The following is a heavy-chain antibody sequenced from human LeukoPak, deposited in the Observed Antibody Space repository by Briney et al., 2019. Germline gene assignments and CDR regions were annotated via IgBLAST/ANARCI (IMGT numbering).Heavy chain of an antibody. CDR2: VSPGGYT. Sequence: SETLSLTCAVSGVSVSDYYWSRIRQSPEKGLEWIGEVSPGGYTTYNPSLRSRVIISEDTSENQLSLNVTSVTAADTALYYCARIRCGRGQARCYNHWAQGSLVTVSS. CDR3: ARIRCGRGQARCYNH. V-gene: IGHV4-34*01. D-gene: IGHD2-21*01. J-gene: IGHJ5*02. CDR1: GVSVSDYY.